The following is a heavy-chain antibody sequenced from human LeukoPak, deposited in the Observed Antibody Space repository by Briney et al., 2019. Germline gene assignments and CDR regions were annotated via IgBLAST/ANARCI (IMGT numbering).Heavy chain of an antibody. CDR3: AKNGDRGAFCSGGTCYPYYYYYMDV. Sequence: GGSLRLSCAASGFTFSSYWMSWVRQAPGKGLEWVANIKQDGSEKYYVDSVKGRFTISRDNAKNSLYLQMNSLRAEDTAVYYCAKNGDRGAFCSGGTCYPYYYYYMDVWGKGTTVTISS. V-gene: IGHV3-7*03. CDR2: IKQDGSEK. D-gene: IGHD2-15*01. CDR1: GFTFSSYW. J-gene: IGHJ6*03.